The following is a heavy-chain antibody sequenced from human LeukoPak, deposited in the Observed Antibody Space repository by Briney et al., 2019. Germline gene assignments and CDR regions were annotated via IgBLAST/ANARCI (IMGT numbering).Heavy chain of an antibody. D-gene: IGHD3-3*01. CDR3: ARGGYYDFWSGYNPPWFDP. CDR1: GGSISSYF. J-gene: IGHJ5*02. Sequence: SETLSLTCTVSGGSISSYFWSWIRQPPGKGLEWIGYIYYSGSTNYNPSLKSRVTISVDTSKNQFSLKLSSVTAADTAVYYCARGGYYDFWSGYNPPWFDPWGQGTLVTVSS. CDR2: IYYSGST. V-gene: IGHV4-59*01.